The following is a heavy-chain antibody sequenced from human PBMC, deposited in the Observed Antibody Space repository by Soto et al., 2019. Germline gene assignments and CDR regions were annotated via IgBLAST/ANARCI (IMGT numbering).Heavy chain of an antibody. CDR2: ISGSGGST. V-gene: IGHV3-23*01. CDR3: ATLGYCTNGVCHSSYGYFDL. Sequence: EVQLLESGGGLVQPGGSLRLSCAASGFTFSSYAMSWVRQAPGKGLEWVSAISGSGGSTYYADSVKGRFTISRDNSKNSLYLQMNSLRAEDTAVYYCATLGYCTNGVCHSSYGYFDLWGRGTLVTVSS. J-gene: IGHJ2*01. D-gene: IGHD2-8*01. CDR1: GFTFSSYA.